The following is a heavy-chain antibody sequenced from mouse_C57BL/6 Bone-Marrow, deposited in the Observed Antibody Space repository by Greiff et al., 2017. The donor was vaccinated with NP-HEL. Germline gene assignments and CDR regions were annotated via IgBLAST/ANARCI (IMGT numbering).Heavy chain of an antibody. CDR3: ARSGIYYYGSSYGYFDV. D-gene: IGHD1-1*01. Sequence: VQLKQSGPELVKPGASVKIPCKASGYTFTDYNMDWVKQSHGKSLEWIGDINPNNGGTIYNQKFKGKATLTVDKSSSTAYMELRSLTSEDTAVYYCARSGIYYYGSSYGYFDVWGTGTTVTVSS. J-gene: IGHJ1*03. CDR2: INPNNGGT. V-gene: IGHV1-18*01. CDR1: GYTFTDYN.